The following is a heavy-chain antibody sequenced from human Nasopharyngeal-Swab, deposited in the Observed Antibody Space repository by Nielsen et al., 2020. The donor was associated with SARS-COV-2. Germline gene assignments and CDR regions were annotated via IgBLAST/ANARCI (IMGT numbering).Heavy chain of an antibody. CDR1: GFTFSTYS. CDR3: ARMADSSGWYIDY. D-gene: IGHD6-19*01. Sequence: GESLKISCAASGFTFSTYSMNWVRQAPGKGLEWVSSISSSSSYIYYADSLKGRFTISRDNAKNSLYLQLSSLRVEDSAVYYCARMADSSGWYIDYWGQGTLVTVSS. V-gene: IGHV3-21*01. J-gene: IGHJ4*02. CDR2: ISSSSSYI.